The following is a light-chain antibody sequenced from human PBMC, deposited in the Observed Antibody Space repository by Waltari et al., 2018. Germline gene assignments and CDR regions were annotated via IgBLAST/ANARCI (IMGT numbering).Light chain of an antibody. CDR3: QQYGSSPYT. CDR2: GAS. V-gene: IGKV3-20*01. Sequence: EIVLTQSPGTLSLSPGVRATLPCRASQSVIRCYLAWYQQKPGQAPRLLIDGASSRATGIPDRFSGSGSGTDFTLTISRLEPEDFAVYYCQQYGSSPYTFGQGTKLEIK. CDR1: QSVIRCY. J-gene: IGKJ2*01.